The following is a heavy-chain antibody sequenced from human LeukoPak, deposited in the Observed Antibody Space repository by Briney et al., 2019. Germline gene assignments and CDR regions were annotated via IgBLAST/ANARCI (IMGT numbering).Heavy chain of an antibody. V-gene: IGHV3-30*03. CDR3: ARGRDSSSWYLYYFDY. CDR1: GFTFSSYG. D-gene: IGHD6-13*01. CDR2: ISYDGSNK. Sequence: GGSLRLSCAASGFTFSSYGMHWVRQAPGKGLEWVAVISYDGSNKYYADSVKGRFTISRDNSKNTLYLQMNSLRAEDTAVYYCARGRDSSSWYLYYFDYWGQGTLVTVSS. J-gene: IGHJ4*02.